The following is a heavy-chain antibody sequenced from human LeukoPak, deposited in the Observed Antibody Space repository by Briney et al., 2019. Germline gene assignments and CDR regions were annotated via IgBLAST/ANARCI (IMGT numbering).Heavy chain of an antibody. J-gene: IGHJ6*02. CDR2: IYTSGST. V-gene: IGHV4-4*07. D-gene: IGHD2-2*01. Sequence: SETLSLTCTVSGGSISSYYWSWIRQPAGKGLEWIGRIYTSGSTNYNPSLKSRVTMSVDTSKNQFSLKLSSVTAADTAVYYCARDVVVVPATSARTTYYYGMDVWGQGTTVTVSS. CDR1: GGSISSYY. CDR3: ARDVVVVPATSARTTYYYGMDV.